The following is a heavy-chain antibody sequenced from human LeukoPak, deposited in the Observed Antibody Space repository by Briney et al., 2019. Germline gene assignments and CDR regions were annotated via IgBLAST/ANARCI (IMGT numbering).Heavy chain of an antibody. CDR3: AREGSTYYDFWSGYQPHLFDY. Sequence: GASVKVSCKASGYTFTSYGISWVRQAPGQGLEWMGWISAYNGNTNYAQKLQGRVTMTTDTSTSTAYMELRSLRSEDTAVYYCAREGSTYYDFWSGYQPHLFDYWGQGTLVTVSS. CDR2: ISAYNGNT. V-gene: IGHV1-18*01. CDR1: GYTFTSYG. J-gene: IGHJ4*02. D-gene: IGHD3-3*01.